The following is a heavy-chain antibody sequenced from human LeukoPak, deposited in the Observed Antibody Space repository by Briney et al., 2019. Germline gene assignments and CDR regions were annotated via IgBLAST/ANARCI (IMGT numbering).Heavy chain of an antibody. CDR1: GYTFSIYS. CDR3: ARDRAVVRAVDP. Sequence: ASVKVSCRASGYTFSIYSIHWVRQTPGQGLEWMGMINPKNGGASYGQKFQGRVTMTSDTSTTTVYLEMTNLRYDDTGVYYCARDRAVVRAVDPWGQGTLVTVSS. CDR2: INPKNGGA. V-gene: IGHV1-46*01. D-gene: IGHD3-10*01. J-gene: IGHJ5*02.